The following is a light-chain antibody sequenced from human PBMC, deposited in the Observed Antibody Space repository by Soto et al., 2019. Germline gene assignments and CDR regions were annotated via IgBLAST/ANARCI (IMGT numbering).Light chain of an antibody. V-gene: IGKV1-17*01. CDR2: LTY. Sequence: DIQMTQSPSSLSASVGDRVTITCRASQGIGNDLGWYQQKPGKAPKGLIYLTYSLQTGVPSRFSGRGAGTEFSLTISSLQSEDSATYFCLQHNSYPRTFGQGTKVDIK. CDR1: QGIGND. CDR3: LQHNSYPRT. J-gene: IGKJ1*01.